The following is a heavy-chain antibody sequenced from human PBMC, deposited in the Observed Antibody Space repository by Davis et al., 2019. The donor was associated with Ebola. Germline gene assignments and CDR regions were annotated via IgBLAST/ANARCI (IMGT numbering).Heavy chain of an antibody. D-gene: IGHD2-8*01. CDR2: IIPIFKTG. CDR1: GGTFGTYP. CDR3: ARARGDSNGEIDALDV. V-gene: IGHV1-69*13. Sequence: AAPVKVSCKASGGTFGTYPISWVRQAPGRGLEWMGWIIPIFKTGNNAQKFQGRLTITADDSTSTAYMELSSLRSEDTAVYYCARARGDSNGEIDALDVWGPGTAVTVSS. J-gene: IGHJ3*01.